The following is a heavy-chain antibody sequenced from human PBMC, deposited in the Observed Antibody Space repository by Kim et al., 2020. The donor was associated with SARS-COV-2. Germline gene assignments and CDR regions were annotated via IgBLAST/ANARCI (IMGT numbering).Heavy chain of an antibody. CDR1: GYTFTSYG. CDR3: ARDRGRIVGDDFWSGYRVGNNWFDP. V-gene: IGHV1-18*01. CDR2: ISAYNGNT. Sequence: ASVKVSCKASGYTFTSYGISWVRQAPGQGLEWMGWISAYNGNTNYAQKLQGRVTMTTDTSTSTAYMELRSLRSDDTAVYYCARDRGRIVGDDFWSGYRVGNNWFDPWGQGTLVTVSS. D-gene: IGHD3-3*01. J-gene: IGHJ5*02.